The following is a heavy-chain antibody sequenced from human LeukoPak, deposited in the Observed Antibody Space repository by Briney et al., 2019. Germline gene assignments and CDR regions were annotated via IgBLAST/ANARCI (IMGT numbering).Heavy chain of an antibody. CDR3: TRDMRPGGADV. D-gene: IGHD4-17*01. Sequence: GGSLRLSCSISGFTFTDYAVHWVRQVPGKGLEWVSGILWNGGETGYADSVKGRFTISRDKVKNFLYLQMNSLRVEDTALYFCTRDMRPGGADVWGQGTTVTVSS. V-gene: IGHV3-9*01. J-gene: IGHJ6*02. CDR1: GFTFTDYA. CDR2: ILWNGGET.